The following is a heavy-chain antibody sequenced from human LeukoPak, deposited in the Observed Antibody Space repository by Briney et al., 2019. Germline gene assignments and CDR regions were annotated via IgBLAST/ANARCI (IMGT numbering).Heavy chain of an antibody. CDR2: INPNSGGT. CDR1: GYTFTSYG. D-gene: IGHD3-22*01. CDR3: AGFSMISSAGFDY. J-gene: IGHJ4*02. V-gene: IGHV1-2*02. Sequence: GASVKVSCKASGYTFTSYGISWVRQAPGQGLEWMGWINPNSGGTNYAQKFQGRVTMARDTSISTAYMELSRLRSDDTAVYYCAGFSMISSAGFDYWGQGTLVTVSS.